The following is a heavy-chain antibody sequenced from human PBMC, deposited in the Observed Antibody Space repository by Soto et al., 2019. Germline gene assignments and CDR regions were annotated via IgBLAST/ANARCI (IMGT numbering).Heavy chain of an antibody. D-gene: IGHD3-3*02. V-gene: IGHV1-24*01. CDR1: GYTLTELS. J-gene: IGHJ3*02. Sequence: ASVKVSCKVSGYTLTELSMHWVRQAPGKGLEWMGGFDPEDGETIYAQKFQGRVTITADKSTSTAYMELSSLRSEDTAVYYCARDRIFGVVTLNDAFDIWGQGTMVTVSS. CDR3: ARDRIFGVVTLNDAFDI. CDR2: FDPEDGET.